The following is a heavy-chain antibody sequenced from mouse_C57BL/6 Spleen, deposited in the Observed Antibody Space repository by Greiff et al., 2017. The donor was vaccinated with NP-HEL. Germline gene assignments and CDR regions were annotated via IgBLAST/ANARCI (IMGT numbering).Heavy chain of an antibody. D-gene: IGHD1-1*01. J-gene: IGHJ2*01. CDR1: GYTFTSYW. CDR3: AREDGSSPYYFDY. Sequence: QVQLQQPVAELVKPGASVKLSCKASGYTFTSYWMQWVKQRPGQGLEWIGEIDPSDSYTNYNQKFKGKATLTVDTSSSTAYMQLSSLTSEDSAVYYCAREDGSSPYYFDYWGQGTTLTVSS. CDR2: IDPSDSYT. V-gene: IGHV1-50*01.